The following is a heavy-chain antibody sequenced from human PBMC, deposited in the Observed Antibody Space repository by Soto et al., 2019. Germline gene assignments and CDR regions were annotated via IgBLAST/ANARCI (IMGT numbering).Heavy chain of an antibody. CDR1: GGTFSSYA. CDR2: IIPIFGTA. CDR3: ARGDYGSGSPHYYYGMDV. V-gene: IGHV1-69*13. J-gene: IGHJ6*02. D-gene: IGHD3-10*01. Sequence: SVKVSCKASGGTFSSYAISWVRQAPGQGLEWMGGIIPIFGTANYAQKFQGRVTITADESTSTAYMELSSLRSEDTAVYYCARGDYGSGSPHYYYGMDVWGQVTTVTVS.